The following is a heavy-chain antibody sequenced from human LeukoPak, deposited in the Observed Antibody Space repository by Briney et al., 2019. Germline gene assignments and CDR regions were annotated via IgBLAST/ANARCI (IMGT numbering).Heavy chain of an antibody. CDR3: ARRYSSGWDDFDY. D-gene: IGHD6-19*01. CDR1: SSSSYY. V-gene: IGHV5-51*01. CDR2: IYPGDSDT. J-gene: IGHJ4*02. Sequence: SSSSYYWGWIRQPPGKGLEWIGIIYPGDSDTRYSPSFQGQVTISADKSISTAYLQWSSLKASDTAMYYCARRYSSGWDDFDYWGQGTLVTVSS.